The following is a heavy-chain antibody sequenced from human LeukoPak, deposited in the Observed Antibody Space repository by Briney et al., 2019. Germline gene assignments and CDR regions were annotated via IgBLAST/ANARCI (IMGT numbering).Heavy chain of an antibody. Sequence: PGGSLRLSCAASGFTFSSYAMSWVRQAPGKGLEWVSAMRGSGGSTYFADSVKGRFTISRDNSKNTLYLQMNSLRAGDTAMYYCAKQRGRFDLVSTIFDYWGQGTLVTVSS. V-gene: IGHV3-23*01. D-gene: IGHD5/OR15-5a*01. CDR2: MRGSGGST. CDR1: GFTFSSYA. J-gene: IGHJ4*02. CDR3: AKQRGRFDLVSTIFDY.